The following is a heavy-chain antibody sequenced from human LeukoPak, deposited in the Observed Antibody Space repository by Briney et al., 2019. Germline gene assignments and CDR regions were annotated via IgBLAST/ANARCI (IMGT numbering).Heavy chain of an antibody. V-gene: IGHV1-2*02. CDR1: GYTFTGYY. D-gene: IGHD5-12*01. CDR3: AREDSGYEGPSNDAFDI. J-gene: IGHJ3*02. Sequence: ASVKVSCKASGYTFTGYYMHWVRQAPGQGLEWMGWINPNSGGTNYAQKFQGRVTMTRDTSISTAYMELSRLRSDDTAVYYCAREDSGYEGPSNDAFDIWGQGTMVTVSS. CDR2: INPNSGGT.